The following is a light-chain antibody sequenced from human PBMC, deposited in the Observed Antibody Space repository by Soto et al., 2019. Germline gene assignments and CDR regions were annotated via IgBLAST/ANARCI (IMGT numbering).Light chain of an antibody. Sequence: DIQMTQSPSTLSASLGDRVTITCRASQSVSSWLAWYQQKPGKAPKLLIYDASSLESVVPSRFSGSGSGTEFTLTISSLQSDDVATYYCQQYHTSTYTFGQGTKLEIK. CDR1: QSVSSW. CDR2: DAS. V-gene: IGKV1-5*01. CDR3: QQYHTSTYT. J-gene: IGKJ2*01.